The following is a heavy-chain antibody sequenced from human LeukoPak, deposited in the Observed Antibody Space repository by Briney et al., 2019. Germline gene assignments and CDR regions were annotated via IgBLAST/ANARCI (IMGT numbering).Heavy chain of an antibody. D-gene: IGHD3-16*01. V-gene: IGHV4-61*02. CDR3: ARGASPKDAVFFDY. CDR1: GVSITSGSYY. CDR2: VHSSGDI. Sequence: SETLSLTCSVSGVSITSGSYYWGWIPQSAGKGLEWIGRVHSSGDIYHNAAFRSRAAVSGDASKNQFSLQLNSVTAADTAVYYCARGASPKDAVFFDYWGQGALITLSS. J-gene: IGHJ4*02.